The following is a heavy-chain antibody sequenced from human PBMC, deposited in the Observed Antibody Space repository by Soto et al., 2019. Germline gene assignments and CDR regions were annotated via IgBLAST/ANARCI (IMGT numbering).Heavy chain of an antibody. CDR2: IGTAGDT. V-gene: IGHV3-13*01. CDR3: ARLGSSSDDYGIDV. D-gene: IGHD6-13*01. J-gene: IGHJ4*02. Sequence: ETLSLTCAVSGLTFSSYDMHWVRQATGKGLEWVSAIGTAGDTYYPRSVKSRFTISRENAKNSLYLQMNRLSAGDTAVYYCARLGSSSDDYGIDVWGQGTRVTVSS. CDR1: GLTFSSYD.